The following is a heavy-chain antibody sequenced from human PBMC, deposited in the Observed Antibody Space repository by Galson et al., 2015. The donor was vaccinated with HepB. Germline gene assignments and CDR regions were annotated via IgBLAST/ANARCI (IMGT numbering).Heavy chain of an antibody. CDR1: GFTFSSSA. V-gene: IGHV3-23*01. Sequence: SLRLSCAASGFTFSSSAMSWVRQAPGKGLEWVSGISASGDSTFYADSAKGRFTISRDNSKNTLYLQMNSLRVEDTAVYFREKVIWETYRYTDYWGPGTLVSVSS. CDR2: ISASGDST. CDR3: EKVIWETYRYTDY. J-gene: IGHJ4*02. D-gene: IGHD3-16*02.